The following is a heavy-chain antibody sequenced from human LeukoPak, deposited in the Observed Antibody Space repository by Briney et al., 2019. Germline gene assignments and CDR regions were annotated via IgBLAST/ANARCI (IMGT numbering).Heavy chain of an antibody. V-gene: IGHV3-23*01. D-gene: IGHD1-26*01. CDR3: AKDGTSSPSYFDY. CDR2: ISLSGGGT. Sequence: PGGSLRLSCAGSGFTFSNYAMSWVRQAPGKGLEWVSTISLSGGGTYYADSVKGRFTISRDNSKNTLYLQMNSLRAEDTAIYYCAKDGTSSPSYFDYWGQGTLVTVSS. CDR1: GFTFSNYA. J-gene: IGHJ4*02.